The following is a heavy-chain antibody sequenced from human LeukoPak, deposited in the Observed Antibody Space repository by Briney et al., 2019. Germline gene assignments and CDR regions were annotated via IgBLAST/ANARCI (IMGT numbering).Heavy chain of an antibody. CDR1: GGSFSGYY. CDR2: INHSGST. CDR3: ARGDYSSYYYYGMDV. Sequence: SETLSLTCAVYGGSFSGYYWSWIRQPPGKGLEWIGEINHSGSTNYNPSLKSRVTISVDTSKNQFSLKLSSVTAADTAVYYCARGDYSSYYYYGMDVWDQGTTVTVSS. D-gene: IGHD4-11*01. V-gene: IGHV4-34*01. J-gene: IGHJ6*02.